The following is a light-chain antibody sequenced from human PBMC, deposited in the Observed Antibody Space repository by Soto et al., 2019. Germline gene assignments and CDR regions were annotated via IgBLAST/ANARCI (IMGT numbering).Light chain of an antibody. V-gene: IGKV1-5*03. CDR1: QSISSW. J-gene: IGKJ1*01. Sequence: DIQMTQSPSTLSASVGDRVTITCRASQSISSWLAWYQQKPGKAPKLLIYKASSLERGVPSRFSGSGSGTDFTLTITSLEPEDFAFYYCHQRQRWPRTFGQGTKVDIK. CDR2: KAS. CDR3: HQRQRWPRT.